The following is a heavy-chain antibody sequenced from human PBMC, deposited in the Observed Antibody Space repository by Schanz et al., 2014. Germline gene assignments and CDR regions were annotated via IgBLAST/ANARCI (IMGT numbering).Heavy chain of an antibody. Sequence: QVQLVQSGAEVKKPGASVKVSCEASGYTFTSYYIHWFRQASGQGLEWMGLINPSVGNTNYAQKFRGRVTMTRDTSTSTVCMELSSLRSEDTAVYFCARGPSTGALDIWGQGTRVTVSS. J-gene: IGHJ3*02. CDR3: ARGPSTGALDI. CDR2: INPSVGNT. V-gene: IGHV1-46*03. CDR1: GYTFTSYY.